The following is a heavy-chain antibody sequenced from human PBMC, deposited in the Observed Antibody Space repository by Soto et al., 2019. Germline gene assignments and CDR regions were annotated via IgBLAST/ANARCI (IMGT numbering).Heavy chain of an antibody. J-gene: IGHJ5*02. CDR2: MNTNTNTT. CDR3: AIEVVDTPSVLLASRSRRSLDP. Sequence: AVKVSCEASGYTFTNNDINWGRQAPGQGLEWIGWMNTNTNTTDSAEVFEGRVSLTWDTSISTAYMQLNSLKIDDTAVYYCAIEVVDTPSVLLASRSRRSLDP. D-gene: IGHD1-26*01. CDR1: GYTFTNND. V-gene: IGHV1-8*01.